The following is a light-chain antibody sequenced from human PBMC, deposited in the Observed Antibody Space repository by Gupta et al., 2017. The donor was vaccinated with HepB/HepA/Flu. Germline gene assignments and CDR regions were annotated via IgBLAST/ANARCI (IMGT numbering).Light chain of an antibody. CDR3: ASWDDSLNGVI. V-gene: IGLV1-44*01. J-gene: IGLJ2*01. Sequence: QSVLSQPHSASGTPGQRVTISCFGSSSNIGRNSVNWYQQLPGTAPKLLMYSNDQRPSGVPDRFSGSRSGTSASLAISGLQSEDEADYYCASWDDSLNGVIFGGGTNLTVL. CDR1: SSNIGRNS. CDR2: SND.